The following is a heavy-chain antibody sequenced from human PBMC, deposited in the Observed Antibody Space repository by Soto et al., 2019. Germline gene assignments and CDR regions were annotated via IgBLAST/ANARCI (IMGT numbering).Heavy chain of an antibody. J-gene: IGHJ5*02. D-gene: IGHD2-8*01. CDR3: TREPCSPLDRYCADGRVDWVDP. V-gene: IGHV3-23*01. Sequence: EVHLLQSGGGLVQPGGSLRLSCEASGFSFTFYAMSWVRQAPGKGLEWVSAISGNGATTFYADSMKGRFTISRDNSRDTLSLNLTRLSAEDTAVTFCTREPCSPLDRYCADGRVDWVDPWGRGTLVTVSS. CDR1: GFSFTFYA. CDR2: ISGNGATT.